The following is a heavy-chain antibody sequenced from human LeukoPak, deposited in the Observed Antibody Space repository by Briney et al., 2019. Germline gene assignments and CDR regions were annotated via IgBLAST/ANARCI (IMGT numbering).Heavy chain of an antibody. CDR3: ARVSWFPGTSYYYMDV. D-gene: IGHD1-1*01. J-gene: IGHJ6*03. CDR2: INHSGST. Sequence: SETLSLTCAVYGRSFSGYYWRWIRQPPGKGLEWIGEINHSGSTNYNPSLKSRVTISVDTSKNQFSLKLTSVTAADTAVYYCARVSWFPGTSYYYMDVWGKGTTVTVSS. V-gene: IGHV4-34*01. CDR1: GRSFSGYY.